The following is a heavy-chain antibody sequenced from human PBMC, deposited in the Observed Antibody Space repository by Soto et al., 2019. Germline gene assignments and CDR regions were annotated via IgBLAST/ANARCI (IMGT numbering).Heavy chain of an antibody. J-gene: IGHJ6*02. CDR3: ARHARNPQIPQPRRYAMDV. CDR1: GDFITNSLYY. Sequence: SETLSLTCTVSGDFITNSLYYWVWIRQPPGKGLEWIGSFYYSGSTHYNPSLKSRVTMSVDTSKNQLSLMLNSVTAADSAVYYCARHARNPQIPQPRRYAMDVWGQGTTVTVSS. V-gene: IGHV4-39*01. CDR2: FYYSGST. D-gene: IGHD2-2*02.